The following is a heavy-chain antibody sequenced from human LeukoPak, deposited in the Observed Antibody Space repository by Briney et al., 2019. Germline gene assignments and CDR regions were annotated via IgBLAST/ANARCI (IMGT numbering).Heavy chain of an antibody. V-gene: IGHV1-69*04. CDR1: GGTFSSYA. Sequence: ASVKVSCKASGGTFSSYAISWVRQAPGQGLEWMGRIIPILGIANYAQKFQGRVTITADKSTSTAYVELSSLRSEDTAVYYCARVWPDFDIWGQGTMVTVSS. CDR2: IIPILGIA. CDR3: ARVWPDFDI. D-gene: IGHD2-21*01. J-gene: IGHJ3*02.